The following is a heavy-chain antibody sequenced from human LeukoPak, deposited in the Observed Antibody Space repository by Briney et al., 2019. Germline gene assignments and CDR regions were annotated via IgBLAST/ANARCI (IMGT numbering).Heavy chain of an antibody. V-gene: IGHV4-34*01. CDR1: GGSFSGYY. D-gene: IGHD3-9*01. CDR3: ARKSLGLSYFDWLSLFDY. Sequence: PSETLSLTCAVYGGSFSGYYWSWIRQPPGKGLEWIGEINHSGSTNYNPPLKSRVTISVDTSKNQFSLKLSSVTAADTAVYYCARKSLGLSYFDWLSLFDYWGQGTLVTVSS. J-gene: IGHJ4*02. CDR2: INHSGST.